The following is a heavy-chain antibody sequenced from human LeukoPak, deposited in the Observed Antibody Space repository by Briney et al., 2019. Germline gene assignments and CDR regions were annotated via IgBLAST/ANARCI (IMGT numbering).Heavy chain of an antibody. CDR3: TTDPFRVDFDY. J-gene: IGHJ4*02. CDR2: IKSKTDGGTT. V-gene: IGHV3-15*01. CDR1: GFTFSNAW. D-gene: IGHD3-3*01. Sequence: PGGSLRLSCAASGFTFSNAWMSWVRQAPGKGLEWVGRIKSKTDGGTTDYAAPVKGRFTISRDDSKNTLYLQINSLKTEDTAVYYCTTDPFRVDFDYWGQGTLVTVSS.